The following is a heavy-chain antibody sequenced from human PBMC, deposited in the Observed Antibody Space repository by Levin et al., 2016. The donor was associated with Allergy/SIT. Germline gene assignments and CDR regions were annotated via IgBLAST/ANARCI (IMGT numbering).Heavy chain of an antibody. CDR3: VRDIWGSGVFEF. Sequence: SETLSLTCTISGGSVSSGDYYWNWIRQPPGKGLEWIGYIYYTGSTDYNPSLKSRVSMSIDTSKNQFSLKLTSVTAADTAVYYCVRDIWGSGVFEFWGQGALVSVSS. V-gene: IGHV4-61*08. J-gene: IGHJ4*02. CDR1: GGSVSSGDYY. CDR2: IYYTGST. D-gene: IGHD7-27*01.